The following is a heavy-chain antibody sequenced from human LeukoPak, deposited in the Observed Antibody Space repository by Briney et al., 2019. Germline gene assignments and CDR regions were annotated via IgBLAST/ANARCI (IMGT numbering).Heavy chain of an antibody. CDR2: IGGSGGST. V-gene: IGHV3-23*01. CDR3: AKSLYSNYVGPDY. D-gene: IGHD4-11*01. CDR1: GFTFSSYA. Sequence: GGSLRLSCAASGFTFSSYAMSWVRQAPGKGLEWVSAIGGSGGSTYYADSVKGRFTISRDNSKNTLYLQMNSLRAEDTAVYYCAKSLYSNYVGPDYWGQGTLVTVSS. J-gene: IGHJ4*02.